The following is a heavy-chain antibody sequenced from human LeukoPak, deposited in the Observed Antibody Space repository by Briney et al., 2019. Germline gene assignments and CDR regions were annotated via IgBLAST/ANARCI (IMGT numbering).Heavy chain of an antibody. J-gene: IGHJ3*02. CDR2: ISSSSRYI. CDR3: AGYGDYNDAFDI. V-gene: IGHV3-21*01. CDR1: GFTFSSYS. Sequence: GGSLRLSCAASGFTFSSYSMNWVRQAPGKGLEWVSSISSSSRYIYYEDSVKGRFTISRDNAKNSLYLQMNSLRAEDTAVYYCAGYGDYNDAFDIWGQGTMVTVSS. D-gene: IGHD4-17*01.